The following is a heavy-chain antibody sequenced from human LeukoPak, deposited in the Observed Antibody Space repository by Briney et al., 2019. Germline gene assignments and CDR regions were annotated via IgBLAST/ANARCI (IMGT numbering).Heavy chain of an antibody. CDR3: AKAANYDILTGYYLDY. CDR2: ITGGCDTT. D-gene: IGHD3-9*01. V-gene: IGHV3-23*01. Sequence: PGGSLRLSCAASGFTFSSYAMTWVRQAPGKGLEWVSAITGGCDTTYYADSVNGRFTISRDNSKNTLYLQMNNLRAEDTAIYYCAKAANYDILTGYYLDYWGQGTLVTVSS. J-gene: IGHJ4*02. CDR1: GFTFSSYA.